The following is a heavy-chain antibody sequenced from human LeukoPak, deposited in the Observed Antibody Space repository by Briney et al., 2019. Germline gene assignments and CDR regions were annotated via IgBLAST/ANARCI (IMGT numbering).Heavy chain of an antibody. CDR3: ARHSPYYYGSGYYYYMDV. V-gene: IGHV3-48*01. Sequence: GGPLRLSCAASGFTFSSYSMNWVRQAPGKGLEWVSYISSSSSTIYYADSVKGRFTISRDNSKNTLYLQMNSLRAEDAAVYYCARHSPYYYGSGYYYYMDVWGKGTTVTISS. CDR1: GFTFSSYS. J-gene: IGHJ6*03. D-gene: IGHD3-10*01. CDR2: ISSSSSTI.